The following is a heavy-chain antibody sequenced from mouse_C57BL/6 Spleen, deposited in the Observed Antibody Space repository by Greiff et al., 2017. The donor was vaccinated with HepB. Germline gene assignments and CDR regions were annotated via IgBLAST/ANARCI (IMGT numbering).Heavy chain of an antibody. CDR2: IDPETGGT. CDR1: SYTFTDYE. V-gene: IGHV1-15*01. CDR3: TRADYYGYHWFAY. J-gene: IGHJ3*01. D-gene: IGHD2-2*01. Sequence: QVQLQQPGAELVRPGASVTLSCKASSYTFTDYEMHWVKQTPVHGLEWIGAIDPETGGTAYNQKFKGKAILTADKPSSTAYMELSSLTSEDSAVYYCTRADYYGYHWFAYWGQGTLVTVSA.